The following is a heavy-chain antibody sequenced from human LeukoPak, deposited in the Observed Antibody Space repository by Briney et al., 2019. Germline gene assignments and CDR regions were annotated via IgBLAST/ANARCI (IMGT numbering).Heavy chain of an antibody. D-gene: IGHD6-19*01. J-gene: IGHJ4*02. CDR2: IYSGGST. Sequence: GGSLRLSCAASGFTVSSNYMSWVRQAPGKGLDWVSVIYSGGSTYYADSVTGRFTISRHNSKNTLYIQMNSLRAEDTAVYYCASYSSGPPMDWGQGTLVTVSS. V-gene: IGHV3-53*04. CDR1: GFTVSSNY. CDR3: ASYSSGPPMD.